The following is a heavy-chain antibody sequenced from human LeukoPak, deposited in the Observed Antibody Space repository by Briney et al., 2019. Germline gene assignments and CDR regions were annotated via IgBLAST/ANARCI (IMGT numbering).Heavy chain of an antibody. J-gene: IGHJ4*02. CDR3: ARNVGYYGVDY. CDR1: GINFRSSD. D-gene: IGHD3-10*01. Sequence: PGGSLRLSCAASGINFRSSDMHWVRQAPGKGLGWVAFIRSDGSLPSYAGSVTGRFTISRDNSNNKLYLQMNSLKLEDTAVYFCARNVGYYGVDYWGQGTLVTVSS. V-gene: IGHV3-30*02. CDR2: IRSDGSLP.